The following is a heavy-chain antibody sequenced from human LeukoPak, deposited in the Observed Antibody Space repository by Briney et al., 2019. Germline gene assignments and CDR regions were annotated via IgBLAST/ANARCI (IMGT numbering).Heavy chain of an antibody. Sequence: SETLSLTCTVSGGSISSGSYYWSWIRQPAGKGLEWIGRIYTSGSTNYNPSLKSRVTISVDTSKNQFSLKLSSVTAADTAVYYCARDQRAAPAPGWFDPWGQGTLVTVSS. CDR2: IYTSGST. V-gene: IGHV4-61*02. J-gene: IGHJ5*02. D-gene: IGHD2-15*01. CDR3: ARDQRAAPAPGWFDP. CDR1: GGSISSGSYY.